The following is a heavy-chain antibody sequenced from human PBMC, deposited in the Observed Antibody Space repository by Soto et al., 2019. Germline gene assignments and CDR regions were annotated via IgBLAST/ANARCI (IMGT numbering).Heavy chain of an antibody. D-gene: IGHD1-1*01. CDR2: IYYIGST. V-gene: IGHV4-39*01. CDR3: ARHRHGTGWGPEYFED. Sequence: QLQLQESGPGLVKPSDTLSLTCTVSSGPISSSSYYWGWIRQSPGKGLEWIGSIYYIGSTYSNPSLRRRVTISVDTSKNQCALKWSSATAADTTPYYCARHRHGTGWGPEYFEDWGRGSLVSVCS. J-gene: IGHJ1*01. CDR1: SGPISSSSYY.